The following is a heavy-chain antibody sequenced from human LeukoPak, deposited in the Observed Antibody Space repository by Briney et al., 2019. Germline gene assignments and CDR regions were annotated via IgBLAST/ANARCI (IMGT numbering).Heavy chain of an antibody. J-gene: IGHJ6*02. CDR2: IYPSGST. Sequence: PSETLSLTFTVSGGSISSYFWSWIRQPAGKGLEWIGRIYPSGSTNYSPSLKSRVTMSVDTSKNQFSLKLSSVTAADTAVYYCARAAAFYYDSSGYYTSPYYYGMDVWGQGTTVAVSS. D-gene: IGHD3-22*01. CDR3: ARAAAFYYDSSGYYTSPYYYGMDV. V-gene: IGHV4-4*07. CDR1: GGSISSYF.